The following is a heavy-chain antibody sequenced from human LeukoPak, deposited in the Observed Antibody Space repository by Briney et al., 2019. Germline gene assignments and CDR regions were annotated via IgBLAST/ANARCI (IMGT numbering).Heavy chain of an antibody. Sequence: GGSLRLSCAASGFTFSSYAMSWVRQAPGKGLEWVSGISWNSGSIGYADSVKGRFTISRDNAKNSLYMQMNSLRTEDTALYYCAKDRSFGSSGAFDIWGQGTMVTVSS. CDR1: GFTFSSYA. CDR3: AKDRSFGSSGAFDI. J-gene: IGHJ3*02. V-gene: IGHV3-9*01. CDR2: ISWNSGSI. D-gene: IGHD3-22*01.